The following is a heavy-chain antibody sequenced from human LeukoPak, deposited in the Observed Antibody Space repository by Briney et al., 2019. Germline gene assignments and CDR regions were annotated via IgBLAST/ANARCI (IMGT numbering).Heavy chain of an antibody. CDR2: IHPKTGVK. Sequence: GASVKVSCKASGYSFTDHYLHWLRQAPGQGLEWIAWIHPKTGVKNYAERFQGRLSLTRDTSISTLYMELNSLTSDDTAVYYCARGHNWGPDYWGQGTLVSVSS. V-gene: IGHV1-2*02. CDR1: GYSFTDHY. D-gene: IGHD7-27*01. J-gene: IGHJ4*02. CDR3: ARGHNWGPDY.